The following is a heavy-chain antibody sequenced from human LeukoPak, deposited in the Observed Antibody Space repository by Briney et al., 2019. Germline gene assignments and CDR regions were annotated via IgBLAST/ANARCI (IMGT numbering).Heavy chain of an antibody. Sequence: PGGSLRLSCAASGFTFNSYGMTWFRQAPGKGLEWVSTINNGGQNTHYADSVKGRFTISRDNSKNILYLQLNSLRAEDTALYYCAIDPSEYYETNSLDFWGQGTLVTVSS. CDR3: AIDPSEYYETNSLDF. J-gene: IGHJ4*02. CDR1: GFTFNSYG. V-gene: IGHV3-23*01. D-gene: IGHD3-22*01. CDR2: INNGGQNT.